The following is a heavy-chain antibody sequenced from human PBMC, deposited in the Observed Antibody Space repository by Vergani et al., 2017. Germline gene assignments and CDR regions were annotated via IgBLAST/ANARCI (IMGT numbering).Heavy chain of an antibody. CDR3: ARIRRRGRSGYDIFDF. Sequence: QVTLRASGPALVKPTQTLTLTCTFSGFSILTSEMCVSWIRQPPGKALEWLALIDWNDNKYFNTSLKTRLTISKDASKNQVVLTMTNMDPVDTATYYCARIRRRGRSGYDIFDFWGQGILVTVAS. J-gene: IGHJ4*02. CDR1: GFSILTSEMC. V-gene: IGHV2-70*01. CDR2: IDWNDNK. D-gene: IGHD5-12*01.